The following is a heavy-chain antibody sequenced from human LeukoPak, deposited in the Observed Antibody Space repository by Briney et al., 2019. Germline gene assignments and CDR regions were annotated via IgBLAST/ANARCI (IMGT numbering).Heavy chain of an antibody. CDR1: GFTFSSYA. Sequence: GGSLRLSCAASGFTFSSYAMHWVRQAPGKGLEWVAVISYDGSNKYYADSVKGRFTISGDNSKNTLYLQMNSLRAEDTAVYYCASRGERWLRCLDYWGQGTLVTVSS. V-gene: IGHV3-30-3*01. D-gene: IGHD5-12*01. CDR2: ISYDGSNK. CDR3: ASRGERWLRCLDY. J-gene: IGHJ4*02.